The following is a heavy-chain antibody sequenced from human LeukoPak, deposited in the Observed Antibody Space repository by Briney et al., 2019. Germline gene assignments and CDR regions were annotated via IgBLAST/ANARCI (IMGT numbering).Heavy chain of an antibody. D-gene: IGHD2/OR15-2a*01. Sequence: SETLSLTCDLSGYSIRTGYYWGWVRPPPGKDLEWIGSVYDSGSTYYNPSLQSRANILVDTSKNQFSLSLTSVTAADTAVYYCARSYFSVGAFDIWGQGTMVTVSS. CDR1: GYSIRTGYY. CDR2: VYDSGST. CDR3: ARSYFSVGAFDI. V-gene: IGHV4-38-2*01. J-gene: IGHJ3*02.